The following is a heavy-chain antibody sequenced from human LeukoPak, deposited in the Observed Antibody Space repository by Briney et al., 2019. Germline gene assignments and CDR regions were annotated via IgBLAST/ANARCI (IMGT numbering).Heavy chain of an antibody. V-gene: IGHV4-30-4*01. CDR1: GGSISSGDYY. D-gene: IGHD1-26*01. J-gene: IGHJ6*02. Sequence: SQTLSLTCTVSGGSISSGDYYWSWLRQPPGKGLEWIGYIYYSGSTYYNPSLKSRVTISVDTSKNQFSLKLSSVTAADTAVYYCARGEGRAHYYYYGMDVWGQGTTVTVSS. CDR3: ARGEGRAHYYYYGMDV. CDR2: IYYSGST.